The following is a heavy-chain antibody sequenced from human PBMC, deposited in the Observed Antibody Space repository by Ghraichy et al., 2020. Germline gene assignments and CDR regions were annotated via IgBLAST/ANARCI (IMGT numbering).Heavy chain of an antibody. CDR2: IKQDGSVK. Sequence: GESLNISCAASGFIFSNYWMSWVRQAPGKGLEWVANIKQDGSVKYYVDSVKGRFTISRDNAKNSLYLQVNSLRAEDTAVYYCARIGYSSSSFDYWGQGTLVTVSS. J-gene: IGHJ4*02. V-gene: IGHV3-7*01. D-gene: IGHD6-6*01. CDR3: ARIGYSSSSFDY. CDR1: GFIFSNYW.